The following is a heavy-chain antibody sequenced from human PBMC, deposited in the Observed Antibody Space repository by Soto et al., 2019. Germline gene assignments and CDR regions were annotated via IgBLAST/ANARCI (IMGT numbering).Heavy chain of an antibody. J-gene: IGHJ1*01. D-gene: IGHD3-22*01. V-gene: IGHV4-59*08. CDR3: ARLGAYYQAMDS. Sequence: SETLSLTCTVSAGSLSPNYWSWIRQPPGKGLEWIGYIYYARTTTYNPSLQSRVSISVDTAKNEVSLKLTSVTAADTAVYFCARLGAYYQAMDSWGQGTLVTVSS. CDR2: IYYARTT. CDR1: AGSLSPNY.